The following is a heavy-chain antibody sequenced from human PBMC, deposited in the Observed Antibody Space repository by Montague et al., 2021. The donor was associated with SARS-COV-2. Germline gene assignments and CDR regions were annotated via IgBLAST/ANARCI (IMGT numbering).Heavy chain of an antibody. V-gene: IGHV4-59*01. CDR3: ARGGATYYYDTSGYVNAFDT. CDR2: IYYNGNT. Sequence: SETLSLTCTVSGDSISTYYWSWIRQPPGKGLEWIGNIYYNGNTNYNPSXXSRVTISVDTSKNQFSLRLSSVTAADTAVYFCARGGATYYYDTSGYVNAFDTWGQGTMVTVSS. J-gene: IGHJ3*02. D-gene: IGHD3-22*01. CDR1: GDSISTYY.